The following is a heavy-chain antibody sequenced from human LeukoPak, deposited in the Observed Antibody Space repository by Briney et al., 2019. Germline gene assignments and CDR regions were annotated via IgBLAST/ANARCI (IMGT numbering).Heavy chain of an antibody. D-gene: IGHD3-22*01. CDR1: GITFSNYA. Sequence: GGSLRLSCAASGITFSNYAMSWVRQAPGKGLEWVSAISGSGGSTYYADSVKGRFTVSRDNSKNTLYLQMNSLRAEDTAVYYCARDLEDYYDSSGFSDAFDIWGQGTMVTVSS. CDR2: ISGSGGST. J-gene: IGHJ3*02. V-gene: IGHV3-23*01. CDR3: ARDLEDYYDSSGFSDAFDI.